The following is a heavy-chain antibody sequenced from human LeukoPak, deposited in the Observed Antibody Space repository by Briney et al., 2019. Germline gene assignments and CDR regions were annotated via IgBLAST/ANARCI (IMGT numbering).Heavy chain of an antibody. CDR2: IYPGDSQPGDSDT. V-gene: IGHV5-51*01. CDR3: ARTGYTSGWYVGSFDY. D-gene: IGHD6-19*01. J-gene: IGHJ4*02. Sequence: GESLKISCKTAGYTFTSHWIGWVRQMPGKGLEWMGNIYPGDSQPGDSDTKYSPSFQGQVTISADKSISTAYLQWSSLKASDTAMYYCARTGYTSGWYVGSFDYWGQGTLVTVSS. CDR1: GYTFTSHW.